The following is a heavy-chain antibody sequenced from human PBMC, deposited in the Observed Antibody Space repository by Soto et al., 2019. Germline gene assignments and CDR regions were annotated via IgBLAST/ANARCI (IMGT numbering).Heavy chain of an antibody. CDR1: GGSISSGGYY. CDR3: ARARANWGYNWFDP. Sequence: SETLSLTCTVSGGSISSGGYYWSWIRQHPGKGLEWIGYIYYSGSTYYNPSLKSRVTISVDTSKNQFSLKLSSVTAADTAVYYCARARANWGYNWFDPWGQGTLVTVSS. J-gene: IGHJ5*02. CDR2: IYYSGST. D-gene: IGHD7-27*01. V-gene: IGHV4-31*03.